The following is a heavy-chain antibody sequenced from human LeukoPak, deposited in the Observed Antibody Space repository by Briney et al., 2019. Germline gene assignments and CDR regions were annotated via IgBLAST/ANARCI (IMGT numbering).Heavy chain of an antibody. D-gene: IGHD3-22*01. V-gene: IGHV3-23*01. CDR1: GFTFSSYA. CDR2: ISGSGGST. Sequence: GGSLRLSCAASGFTFSSYAVSWVRQAPGKGLEWVSAISGSGGSTYYADSVKGRFTISRDNSKNTLYLQMNSLRAEDTAVYYCAKDYYDSSGYWTYAFDIWGQGTMVTVSS. CDR3: AKDYYDSSGYWTYAFDI. J-gene: IGHJ3*02.